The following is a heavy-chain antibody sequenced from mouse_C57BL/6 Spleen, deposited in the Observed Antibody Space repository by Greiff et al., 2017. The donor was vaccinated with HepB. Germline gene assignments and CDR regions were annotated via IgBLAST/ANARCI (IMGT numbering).Heavy chain of an antibody. V-gene: IGHV1-69*01. CDR1: GYTFTSYW. Sequence: VQLQQPGAELVMPGASVKLSCKASGYTFTSYWMHWVKQRPGQGLEWIGEIDPSDSYTNYNQKFKGKSTLTVDKSSSTAYMQLSSLTSEDSAVYYCARSRYYYGSSYGWYFDVWGTGTTVTVSS. CDR3: ARSRYYYGSSYGWYFDV. CDR2: IDPSDSYT. J-gene: IGHJ1*03. D-gene: IGHD1-1*01.